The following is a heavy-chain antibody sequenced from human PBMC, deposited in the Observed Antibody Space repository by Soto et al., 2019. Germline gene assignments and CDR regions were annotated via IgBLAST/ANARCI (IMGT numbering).Heavy chain of an antibody. CDR2: ITGSGGMT. CDR3: AKDRTMARGIRAFDI. CDR1: GFAFGNYP. V-gene: IGHV3-23*01. D-gene: IGHD3-10*01. J-gene: IGHJ3*02. Sequence: EAQLLQSGGGLVPPGGSLRLSCVASGFAFGNYPMAWVRQTPGKGLQWISTITGSGGMTDYEDSVRGRFTVSIDHSKDTVHLQMTSLRADDTAVHYCAKDRTMARGIRAFDIWGQGTTVTISS.